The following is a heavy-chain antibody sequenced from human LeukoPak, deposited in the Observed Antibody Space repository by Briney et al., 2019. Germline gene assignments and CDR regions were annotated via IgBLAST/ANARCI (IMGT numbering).Heavy chain of an antibody. CDR1: NGSISSGFNY. V-gene: IGHV4-61*02. Sequence: SETLSLTCIVSNGSISSGFNYWTWIRQPAGGGLEWIGRMHTTGSTYYNPSLKSRVTISVDTSKNQFSLRLSSVTAADTVVYYCAIHYDSSGYPHPHNAFDIWGQGTMVTVSS. D-gene: IGHD3-22*01. CDR2: MHTTGST. J-gene: IGHJ3*02. CDR3: AIHYDSSGYPHPHNAFDI.